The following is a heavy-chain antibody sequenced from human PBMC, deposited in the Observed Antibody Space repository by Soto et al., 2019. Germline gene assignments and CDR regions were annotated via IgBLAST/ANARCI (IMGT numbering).Heavy chain of an antibody. CDR1: GGSISISNW. D-gene: IGHD3-22*01. CDR3: ARDPHYYDSSGLGVDP. J-gene: IGHJ5*02. CDR2: IYHSGST. Sequence: LSLACAFSGGSISISNWWSWVRHPPGKGLEWIGEIYHSGSTNYNPSLKSRDTILVDKSKNQFSLKLRSVTAADTAVYYCARDPHYYDSSGLGVDPWGQGTLVTVSS. V-gene: IGHV4-4*02.